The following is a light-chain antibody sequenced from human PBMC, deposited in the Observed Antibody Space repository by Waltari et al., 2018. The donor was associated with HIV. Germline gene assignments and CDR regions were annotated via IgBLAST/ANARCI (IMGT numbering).Light chain of an antibody. V-gene: IGLV1-40*01. CDR3: ATWEDSLGGYVV. J-gene: IGLJ2*01. Sequence: QSVLTQPPSVSGAPGQRVTISCTGSSSNIGAGYDVHWYQQLPGTAPKLLIYRDNQRPSGVPDRFSGSKSGTSASLAISGLQSDDEASYHCATWEDSLGGYVVFGGGTKLTVL. CDR1: SSNIGAGYD. CDR2: RDN.